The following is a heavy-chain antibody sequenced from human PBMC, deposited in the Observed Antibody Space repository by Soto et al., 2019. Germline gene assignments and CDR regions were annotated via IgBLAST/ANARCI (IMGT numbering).Heavy chain of an antibody. CDR2: INHSGST. CDR3: ARGKYDFWSGYSGATEFDY. D-gene: IGHD3-3*01. CDR1: GGSFSGYY. J-gene: IGHJ4*02. V-gene: IGHV4-34*01. Sequence: PSETLSLTCAVYGGSFSGYYWSWIRQPPGKGLEWIGEINHSGSTNYNPSLKSRVTISVDTSKNQFSLKLSSVTAADTAVYYCARGKYDFWSGYSGATEFDYWGQGTLVTVS.